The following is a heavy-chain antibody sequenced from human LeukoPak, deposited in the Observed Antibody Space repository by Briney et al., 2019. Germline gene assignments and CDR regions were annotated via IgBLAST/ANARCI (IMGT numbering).Heavy chain of an antibody. D-gene: IGHD4-17*01. CDR2: ISGSGGST. V-gene: IGHV3-23*01. CDR3: AAATIGDVYYFDY. CDR1: GFTFSSYS. J-gene: IGHJ4*02. Sequence: GGSLRLSCAASGFTFSSYSMNWVRQAPGKGLEWVSAISGSGGSTYYADSVKGRFTISRDNSKNTLYLQMNSLRAEDTAVYYCAAATIGDVYYFDYWGQGTLVTVSS.